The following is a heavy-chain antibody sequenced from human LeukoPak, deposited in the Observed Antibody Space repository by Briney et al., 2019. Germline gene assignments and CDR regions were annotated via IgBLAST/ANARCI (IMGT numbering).Heavy chain of an antibody. D-gene: IGHD3-10*01. CDR3: ARVHYYGSGSYEGGAFDI. J-gene: IGHJ3*02. CDR2: IYHSGST. Sequence: SQTLSLTCAVSGGSISSGGYSWSWIRQPPGKGLEWIGYIYHSGSTYYNPSLKSRVTISVDRSNNQFSLKLSSVTAADTAVYYCARVHYYGSGSYEGGAFDIWGQGTMVTVSS. CDR1: GGSISSGGYS. V-gene: IGHV4-30-2*01.